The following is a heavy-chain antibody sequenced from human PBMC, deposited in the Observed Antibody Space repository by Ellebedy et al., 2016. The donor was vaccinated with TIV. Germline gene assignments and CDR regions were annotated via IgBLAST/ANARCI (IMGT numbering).Heavy chain of an antibody. CDR2: ISGSGGST. CDR1: GFTFSSYA. V-gene: IGHV3-23*01. Sequence: GGSLRLSXAASGFTFSSYAMNWVRQAPGKGLEWVSGISGSGGSTYYADSVKGRFTISRDNSKNTLYLQMNSLRAEDSAIYYCAKQIVPAAKWGQGTLVTVSS. D-gene: IGHD2-2*01. J-gene: IGHJ4*02. CDR3: AKQIVPAAK.